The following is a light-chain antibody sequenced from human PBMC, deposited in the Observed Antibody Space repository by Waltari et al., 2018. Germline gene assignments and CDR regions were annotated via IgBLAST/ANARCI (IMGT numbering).Light chain of an antibody. CDR2: GKN. CDR1: ILRVYY. CDR3: SSRDSSGDVV. V-gene: IGLV3-19*01. J-gene: IGLJ2*01. Sequence: SSELTQDPAVSVALGQTVRITCQGGILRVYYPKWCQQKPGQAPLLVIYGKNNRPSGIPDRFSASTSRNTASLTITGAQAEDEAHYYCSSRDSSGDVVFGGGTKLTVL.